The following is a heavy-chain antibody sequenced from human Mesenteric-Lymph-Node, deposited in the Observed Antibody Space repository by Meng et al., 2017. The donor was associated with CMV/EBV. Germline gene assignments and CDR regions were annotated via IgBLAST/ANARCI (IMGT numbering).Heavy chain of an antibody. CDR1: GGSFSGYY. V-gene: IGHV4-34*01. D-gene: IGHD3-3*01. J-gene: IGHJ6*02. Sequence: SETLSLICAVYGGSFSGYYWSWIRQPPGKGLEWIGEINHSGSTNYNPSLKSRVTISVDTSKNQFSLKLSSVTAADTAVYYCARALTIFGVAIYYYGMDVWGQGTTVTVSS. CDR3: ARALTIFGVAIYYYGMDV. CDR2: INHSGST.